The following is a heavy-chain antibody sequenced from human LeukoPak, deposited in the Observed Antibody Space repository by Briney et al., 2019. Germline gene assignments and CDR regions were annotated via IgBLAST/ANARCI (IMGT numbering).Heavy chain of an antibody. CDR1: GGSITGYY. V-gene: IGHV4-59*01. D-gene: IGHD3-10*01. CDR2: IHYSGST. J-gene: IGHJ4*02. Sequence: PSETLSLTCTVSGGSITGYYWSWIRQPPGKGLEWIGYIHYSGSTNYHPSLKSRITISVDTSNNQFSLKLSSVTAADTAVYYCARHYDSGTYPLDYWGQGALVTVSS. CDR3: ARHYDSGTYPLDY.